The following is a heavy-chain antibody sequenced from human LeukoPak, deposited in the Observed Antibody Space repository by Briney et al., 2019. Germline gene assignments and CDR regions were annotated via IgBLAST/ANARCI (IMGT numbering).Heavy chain of an antibody. CDR3: ARDRDGYAIFDY. J-gene: IGHJ4*02. CDR1: KFTFSNYW. D-gene: IGHD5-24*01. V-gene: IGHV3-74*01. CDR2: INSDGSIT. Sequence: PGGSLRLSCAASKFTFSNYWMHWVRQAPGEGLVWVSRINSDGSITTYADSVKGRFTISRDSAENTLYLQMNSLRAEDTAVYYCARDRDGYAIFDYWGQGTLVTVSS.